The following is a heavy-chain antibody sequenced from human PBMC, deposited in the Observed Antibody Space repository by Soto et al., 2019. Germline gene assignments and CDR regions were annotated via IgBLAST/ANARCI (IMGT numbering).Heavy chain of an antibody. D-gene: IGHD2-2*01. J-gene: IGHJ5*02. V-gene: IGHV3-74*01. CDR2: INSDGSST. CDR3: ARGGGPAAALNWFDP. Sequence: EVQLVESGGGLVQPGGSLRLSCAASGFTFSSFWMYWVRQVPGKGLVWVSLINSDGSSTSYADSVKGRFTISRDNAKNTLYLQMNSLRADDTAVYYCARGGGPAAALNWFDPWGQGTLVTVSS. CDR1: GFTFSSFW.